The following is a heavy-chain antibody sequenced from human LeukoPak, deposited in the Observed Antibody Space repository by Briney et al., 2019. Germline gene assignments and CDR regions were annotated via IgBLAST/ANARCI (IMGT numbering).Heavy chain of an antibody. V-gene: IGHV4-39*07. CDR1: GGSISSSSYY. CDR2: IYHSGST. D-gene: IGHD3-22*01. J-gene: IGHJ1*01. Sequence: NPSETLSLTCTVSGGSISSSSYYWGWIRQPPGKGLEWIGSIYHSGSTYYNPSLKSRVTISVDTSKNQFSLKLRSVTAADTAVYYCARVVQSTDSSGFYLPEYFQHWGQGTLVTVSS. CDR3: ARVVQSTDSSGFYLPEYFQH.